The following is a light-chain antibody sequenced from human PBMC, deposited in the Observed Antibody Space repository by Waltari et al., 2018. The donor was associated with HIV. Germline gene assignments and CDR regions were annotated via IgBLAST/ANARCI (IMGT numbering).Light chain of an antibody. Sequence: DIQMTQSPSSLSASVGDIVTITCRASQGINNYLAWFQQKPGRAPKSPIYAASSLQSGVLSKFSGSGSGTDFTLTISNLQPEDFATYFCQQYKSYPLTFGGGTKVEIK. CDR1: QGINNY. CDR3: QQYKSYPLT. J-gene: IGKJ4*01. V-gene: IGKV1-16*02. CDR2: AAS.